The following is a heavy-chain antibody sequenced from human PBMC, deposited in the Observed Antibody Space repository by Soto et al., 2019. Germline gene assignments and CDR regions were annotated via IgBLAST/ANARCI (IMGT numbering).Heavy chain of an antibody. CDR1: GGTFSSYA. CDR3: AVGYYDSSGYYY. CDR2: IIPIFGTA. V-gene: IGHV1-69*13. Sequence: SVKVSCKASGGTFSSYAISWVRQAPGQGLEWMGGIIPIFGTANYAQKFQGRVTITADESTSTAYMELSSLRSEDTAVYYCAVGYYDSSGYYYWGQGTLVTVSS. D-gene: IGHD3-22*01. J-gene: IGHJ4*02.